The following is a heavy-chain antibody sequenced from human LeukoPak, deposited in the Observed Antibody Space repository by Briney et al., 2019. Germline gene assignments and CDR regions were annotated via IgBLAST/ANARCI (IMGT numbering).Heavy chain of an antibody. J-gene: IGHJ3*02. CDR2: ISGSGGST. V-gene: IGHV3-23*01. CDR3: AKDLRSATVTRDAFDI. CDR1: GFTFSSYA. D-gene: IGHD4-17*01. Sequence: PGGSLRLSCAASGFTFSSYAMSWVRQAPGKGLEWVSAISGSGGSTYYADSVKGRFTISRDNSKNTLYLQMNSLRAEDTAVYYCAKDLRSATVTRDAFDIWGQGTMVTVSS.